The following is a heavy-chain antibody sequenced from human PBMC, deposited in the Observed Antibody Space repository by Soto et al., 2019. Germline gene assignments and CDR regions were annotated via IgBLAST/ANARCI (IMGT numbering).Heavy chain of an antibody. Sequence: QVQLVQSGAEVKKPGSSVKVSCKASGGTFSSYAISWVRQATGQGLEWMGGIIPIFGTANYAQKFQGRVTITADESTSTAYMELSSLRSEDTAVYYCARGGEYSGSYTRKRGVGFDPWGQGTLVTVSS. CDR1: GGTFSSYA. J-gene: IGHJ5*02. V-gene: IGHV1-69*01. CDR2: IIPIFGTA. D-gene: IGHD1-26*01. CDR3: ARGGEYSGSYTRKRGVGFDP.